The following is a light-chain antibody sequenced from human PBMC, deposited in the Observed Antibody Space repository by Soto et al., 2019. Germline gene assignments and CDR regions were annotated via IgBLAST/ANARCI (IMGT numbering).Light chain of an antibody. CDR2: DIR. CDR3: SSYTSSSTRV. CDR1: SSDVGGYKY. J-gene: IGLJ1*01. V-gene: IGLV2-14*03. Sequence: QSVLTQPASVSGSPGQSITISCTGTSSDVGGYKYISWYQRHPGKAPKLLIYDIRNRPSGVSDRFSGSKSGNTASLTISGLQAEDEADYYCSSYTSSSTRVFGSGTKLTVL.